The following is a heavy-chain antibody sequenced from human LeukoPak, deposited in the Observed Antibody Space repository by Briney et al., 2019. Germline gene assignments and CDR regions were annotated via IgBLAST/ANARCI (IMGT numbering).Heavy chain of an antibody. CDR1: RFNFSTYS. V-gene: IGHV3-48*04. CDR3: ARDYRSSSGRAFDI. D-gene: IGHD6-13*01. J-gene: IGHJ3*02. Sequence: PGGSLRLSCAASRFNFSTYSMNWVRQAPGKGLEWVSYISTSTSTIYYADSVKGRFTISRDNAKKSLYLQMNSLRAEDSALYYCARDYRSSSGRAFDIWGQGTMVTVSS. CDR2: ISTSTSTI.